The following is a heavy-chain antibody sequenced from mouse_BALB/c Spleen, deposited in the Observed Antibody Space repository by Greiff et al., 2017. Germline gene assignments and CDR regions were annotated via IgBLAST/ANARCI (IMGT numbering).Heavy chain of an antibody. J-gene: IGHJ3*01. CDR3: AREYYGSSSWFAY. Sequence: EVQVVESGGGLVKPGGSLKLSCAASGFTFSSYAMSWVRQSPEKRLEWVAEISSGGSYTYYPDTVTGRFTISRDNAKNTLYLEMSSLRSEDTAMYYCAREYYGSSSWFAYWGQGTLVTVSA. V-gene: IGHV5-9-4*01. D-gene: IGHD1-1*01. CDR1: GFTFSSYA. CDR2: ISSGGSYT.